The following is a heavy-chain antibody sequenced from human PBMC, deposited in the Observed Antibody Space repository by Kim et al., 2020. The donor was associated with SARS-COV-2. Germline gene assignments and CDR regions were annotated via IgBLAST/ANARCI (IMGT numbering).Heavy chain of an antibody. CDR3: ARDKPPFQFTRKSQENNDY. V-gene: IGHV3-11*06. D-gene: IGHD2-15*01. Sequence: GRFTISRENAKNSLYLQMNSLRAEDTAVYYCARDKPPFQFTRKSQENNDYWGQGTLVTVSS. J-gene: IGHJ4*02.